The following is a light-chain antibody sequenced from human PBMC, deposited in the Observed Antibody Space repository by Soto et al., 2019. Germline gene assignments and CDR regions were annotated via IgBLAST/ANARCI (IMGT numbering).Light chain of an antibody. CDR3: QQYNNWPGT. CDR1: QSVSRK. J-gene: IGKJ1*01. CDR2: GAS. V-gene: IGKV3-15*01. Sequence: EIVLTQYPGTLSMSPGERATLSCRASQSVSRKLAWYQQKPGQAPRLLFYGASTGATGIPARFSGSGSETEFTLSISSLQSEDVAVYYCQQYNNWPGTFGQGTKVEIK.